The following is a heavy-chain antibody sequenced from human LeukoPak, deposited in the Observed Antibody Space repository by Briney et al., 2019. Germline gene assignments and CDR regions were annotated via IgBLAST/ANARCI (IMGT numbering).Heavy chain of an antibody. V-gene: IGHV3-7*01. CDR3: ASDEIHSGSYPGSDY. J-gene: IGHJ4*02. CDR2: IKQDGSEK. CDR1: GFTFSSYW. Sequence: AGGSLRLSCAASGFTFSSYWMSWVRQAPGKGLEWVANIKQDGSEKYYVDSVKGRFTISRDNAKNSLYLQMNSLRAEDTAVYYCASDEIHSGSYPGSDYWGQGTLVTVSS. D-gene: IGHD1-26*01.